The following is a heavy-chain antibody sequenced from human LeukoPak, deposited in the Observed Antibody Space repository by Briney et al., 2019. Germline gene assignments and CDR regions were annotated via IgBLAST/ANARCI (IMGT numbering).Heavy chain of an antibody. J-gene: IGHJ4*02. Sequence: GGSLRLSCTASAFTVSSNYMSWVRQAPGKGLEWVSIVYSGGDTYYADSVKGRFTISRDNSKNTVYLQMNSLRAEDTAVYYCARANGYRFDYWGQGTLVTVSS. V-gene: IGHV3-66*02. CDR2: VYSGGDT. CDR3: ARANGYRFDY. D-gene: IGHD5-18*01. CDR1: AFTVSSNY.